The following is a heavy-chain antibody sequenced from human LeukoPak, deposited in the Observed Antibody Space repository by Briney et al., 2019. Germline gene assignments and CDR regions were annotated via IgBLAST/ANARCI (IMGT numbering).Heavy chain of an antibody. J-gene: IGHJ4*02. CDR2: MNPNSGNT. V-gene: IGHV1-8*01. D-gene: IGHD3-3*01. CDR3: ARGHWTYYDFWSGYYGGLYYFDY. CDR1: GYTFTSYD. Sequence: ASVTVSFKASGYTFTSYDINWVRQAPGQGLEWMGWMNPNSGNTGYAQKFQGRVTMTRNTAISTAYMELSSLRSEDTAVYYCARGHWTYYDFWSGYYGGLYYFDYWGQGTLVTVSS.